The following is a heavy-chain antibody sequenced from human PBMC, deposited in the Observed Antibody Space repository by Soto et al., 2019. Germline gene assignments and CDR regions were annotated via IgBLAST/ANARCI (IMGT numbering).Heavy chain of an antibody. Sequence: ASVKVSCKASGYTLTDYYMHWVRQAPGQGLEWMGWISAYNGNTNYAQKLQGRVTMTTDTSTSTAYMELRSLRSDDTAVYYCARGVYYYDSSGHYYFDYWGQGTLVTVSS. CDR1: GYTLTDYY. J-gene: IGHJ4*02. V-gene: IGHV1-18*04. CDR3: ARGVYYYDSSGHYYFDY. D-gene: IGHD3-22*01. CDR2: ISAYNGNT.